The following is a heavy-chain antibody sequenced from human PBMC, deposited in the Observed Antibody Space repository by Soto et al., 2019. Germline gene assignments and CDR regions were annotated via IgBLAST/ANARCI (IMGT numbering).Heavy chain of an antibody. Sequence: SQTLSLTCAISGDSVSSNSAAWNWIRQSPSRGLEWLGRTYYRSKWYNDYAVSVKRRITINPDTSKNQFSLQLSSVTPEETAVYYCARDLPVYDFWSGYYSFDAFDIWGQGTMVTVSS. CDR3: ARDLPVYDFWSGYYSFDAFDI. CDR1: GDSVSSNSAA. V-gene: IGHV6-1*01. CDR2: TYYRSKWYN. D-gene: IGHD3-3*01. J-gene: IGHJ3*02.